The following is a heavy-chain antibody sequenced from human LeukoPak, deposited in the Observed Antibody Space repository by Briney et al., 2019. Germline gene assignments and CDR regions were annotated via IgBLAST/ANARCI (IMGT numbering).Heavy chain of an antibody. D-gene: IGHD2/OR15-2a*01. CDR3: ARRYLPERTTWNYFDY. Sequence: SETLSLTCTVSGGSISNSGYYWGWIRQPPGKGLEWIGNIYYSGSAYYNPSLKSRVTISVDTSKNQLSLKLSSVTAADTAVYYCARRYLPERTTWNYFDYWGQGTLVTVSS. CDR2: IYYSGSA. CDR1: GGSISNSGYY. J-gene: IGHJ4*02. V-gene: IGHV4-39*01.